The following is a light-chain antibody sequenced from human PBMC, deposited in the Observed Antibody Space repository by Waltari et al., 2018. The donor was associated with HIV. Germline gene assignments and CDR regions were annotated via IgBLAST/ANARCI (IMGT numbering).Light chain of an antibody. V-gene: IGLV1-40*01. CDR2: ANS. J-gene: IGLJ2*01. Sequence: QSVLTQPPSVSGAPGQRVTISCTGSSSNIGAGYDVHWYQKLPGTAPKLLTYANSNRPSGVPDRSAGSKSGSSASLAITGLQAEDEAHYHCQSFDSSLTTAGVIFGGGTKLTVL. CDR1: SSNIGAGYD. CDR3: QSFDSSLTTAGVI.